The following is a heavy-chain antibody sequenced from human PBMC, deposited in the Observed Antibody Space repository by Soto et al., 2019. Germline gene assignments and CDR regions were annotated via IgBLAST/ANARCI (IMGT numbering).Heavy chain of an antibody. Sequence: VASVKVSCKASGYTFTSYAMHWVRQAPGQRLEWMGWINAGNGNTKYSQKFQGRVTITRDTSASTAYMELSSLRSEDTAVYYCARVDSSGWYRWFGPWGQGTLVTVSS. J-gene: IGHJ5*02. CDR3: ARVDSSGWYRWFGP. V-gene: IGHV1-3*01. CDR2: INAGNGNT. CDR1: GYTFTSYA. D-gene: IGHD6-19*01.